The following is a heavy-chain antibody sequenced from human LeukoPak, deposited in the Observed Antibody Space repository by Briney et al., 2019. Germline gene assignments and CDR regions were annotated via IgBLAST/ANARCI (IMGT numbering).Heavy chain of an antibody. D-gene: IGHD3-3*01. CDR3: ASGEFWSGYYPFDY. CDR1: GFTFSSYA. J-gene: IGHJ4*02. Sequence: GGSLRLSCAASGFTFSSYAMSWVRQAPGKGLEWVSAISGSGGSTYYADSVKGRFTISRDNSKNTLYLQMNSLRAEDTAVYYCASGEFWSGYYPFDYWGQGTLVTVSS. CDR2: ISGSGGST. V-gene: IGHV3-23*01.